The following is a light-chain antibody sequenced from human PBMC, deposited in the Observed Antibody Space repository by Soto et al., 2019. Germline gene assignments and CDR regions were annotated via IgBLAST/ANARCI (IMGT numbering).Light chain of an antibody. CDR3: QQYGSSGT. J-gene: IGKJ1*01. CDR1: QSVSNNY. Sequence: EIVLTQSPLTLSLSPLEIATLSCRASQSVSNNYLAWYQQKPGQAPRLLIYGASNRATGIPDRFSGSGSGTDFTLTISRLETEDFAVYYCQQYGSSGTFGQGTKVDIK. CDR2: GAS. V-gene: IGKV3-20*01.